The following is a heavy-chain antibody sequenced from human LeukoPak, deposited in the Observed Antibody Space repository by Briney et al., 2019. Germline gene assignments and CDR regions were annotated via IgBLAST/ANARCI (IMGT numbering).Heavy chain of an antibody. CDR1: GFTFSKYN. J-gene: IGHJ4*02. CDR2: ISSSSSPI. D-gene: IGHD3-10*01. V-gene: IGHV3-48*01. CDR3: ARDPSSYYYDLGPDY. Sequence: GGSLRLSCAASGFTFSKYNMNWVRHAPGKGLEWVSYISSSSSPIYYAGSVKGRFTISRYNAKNSLYLQMNSLRAEDTAVYYCARDPSSYYYDLGPDYWGQGTLVTVSS.